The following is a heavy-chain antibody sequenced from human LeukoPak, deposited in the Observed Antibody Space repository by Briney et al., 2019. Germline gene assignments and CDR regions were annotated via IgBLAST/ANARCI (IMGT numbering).Heavy chain of an antibody. CDR2: IDHSGST. V-gene: IGHV4-34*01. D-gene: IGHD2-15*01. CDR1: GGSFSGYY. Sequence: SETLSLTCAVYGGSFSGYYWSWIRQPPGKGLEWIGEIDHSGSTNYNPSLKSRVTISVDTSKNQFSLKLSSVTAADAAVYYCARSSRGLGKPQFDYWGQGTLVTVSS. J-gene: IGHJ4*02. CDR3: ARSSRGLGKPQFDY.